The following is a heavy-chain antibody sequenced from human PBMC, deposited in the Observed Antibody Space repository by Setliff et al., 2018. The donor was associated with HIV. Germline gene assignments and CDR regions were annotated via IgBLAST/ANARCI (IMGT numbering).Heavy chain of an antibody. CDR3: ARDFRDYVGKFDY. CDR2: ISSSGSSI. Sequence: PGGSLRLSCAASGFAFSSSEMNWVRQAPGKGLEWVSYISSSGSSIYYGDSGKGRFTISRDNAKNSLYLQMNSLRAEDTAVYYCARDFRDYVGKFDYWGQGTLVTVSS. CDR1: GFAFSSSE. J-gene: IGHJ4*02. D-gene: IGHD1-26*01. V-gene: IGHV3-48*03.